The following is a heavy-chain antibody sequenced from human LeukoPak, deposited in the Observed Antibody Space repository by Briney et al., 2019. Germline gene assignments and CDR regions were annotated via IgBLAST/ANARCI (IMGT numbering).Heavy chain of an antibody. CDR2: IYPGDSDT. D-gene: IGHD2-2*01. J-gene: IGHJ2*01. CDR1: GYSFTSYW. V-gene: IGHV5-51*01. Sequence: GESLKISCKGSGYSFTSYWIGWVRQMPGKGLEWMGIIYPGDSDTRYSPSFQGQVTISADKSISTAYLQWSSLKASDTAMYYCARPVSGPPCSSTSCQDWYFDLWGRGTLVTVSS. CDR3: ARPVSGPPCSSTSCQDWYFDL.